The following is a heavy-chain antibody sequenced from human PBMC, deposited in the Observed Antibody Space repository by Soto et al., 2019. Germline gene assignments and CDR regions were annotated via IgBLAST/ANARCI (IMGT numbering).Heavy chain of an antibody. Sequence: QVQLVESGGGVVQPGRSLRLSCAASGFTFSSYAMHWVRQAPGKGLVWVAVISYDGSNKYYADSVKGRFTISRDNSKNTLYLQMNSLGAEDTSVYYCAREPGPYSGYDLGRLGFDYWGQGTLVTVSS. J-gene: IGHJ4*02. CDR1: GFTFSSYA. CDR3: AREPGPYSGYDLGRLGFDY. V-gene: IGHV3-30-3*01. CDR2: ISYDGSNK. D-gene: IGHD5-12*01.